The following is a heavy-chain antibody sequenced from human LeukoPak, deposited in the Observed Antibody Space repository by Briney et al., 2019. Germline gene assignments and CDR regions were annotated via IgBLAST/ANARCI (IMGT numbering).Heavy chain of an antibody. D-gene: IGHD1-14*01. CDR1: GGSISSYY. CDR3: ARGVGIGWFDP. CDR2: IYYSGST. Sequence: PSETLSLTCTVSGGSISSYYWSWIRQPPGKGLEWIGYIYYSGSTNYNPSLKSRVTISVDTSKNQFSLKLSSVTAADTAVYYCARGVGIGWFDPWDQGTLVTVSS. V-gene: IGHV4-59*01. J-gene: IGHJ5*02.